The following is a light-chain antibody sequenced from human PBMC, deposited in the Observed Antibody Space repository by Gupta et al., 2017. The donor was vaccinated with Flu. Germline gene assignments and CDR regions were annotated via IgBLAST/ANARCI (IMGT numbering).Light chain of an antibody. Sequence: SYVLTHPPSVSVAPGKTATITCGGNNIGTKSVHWYQQKPGQAPGLVVYDASDRPSGIPERVSGSNSGDTATLDITSFESGDEADYSWKAWDENRDHDVFGTGTRVTVL. V-gene: IGLV3-21*03. CDR3: KAWDENRDHDV. CDR1: NIGTKS. J-gene: IGLJ1*01. CDR2: DAS.